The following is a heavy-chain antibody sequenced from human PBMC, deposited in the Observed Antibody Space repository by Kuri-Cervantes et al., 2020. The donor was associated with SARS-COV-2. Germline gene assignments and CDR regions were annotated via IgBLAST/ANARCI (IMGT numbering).Heavy chain of an antibody. CDR3: ARNEWELFSGYYFDY. Sequence: GGSLRLSCAASGFTFSSYEMNWVRQAPGKGLEWVSYISSSGSTIYYADSVKGRFTISRDNAXNSLYLQMNSLRAEDTAVYYWARNEWELFSGYYFDYWGQGTLVTVSS. J-gene: IGHJ4*02. D-gene: IGHD1-26*01. CDR2: ISSSGSTI. CDR1: GFTFSSYE. V-gene: IGHV3-48*03.